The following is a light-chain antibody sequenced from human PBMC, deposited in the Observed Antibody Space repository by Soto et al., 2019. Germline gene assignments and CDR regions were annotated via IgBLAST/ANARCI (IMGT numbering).Light chain of an antibody. CDR3: QQRRSWQVT. Sequence: LTQSPSFLSASVGDRVTITCRASQGISSYLAWYQQKPGQAPRLLIYDASKRATGIPARFSGSGSGTNFTLTISSLEPEDFAVYYCQQRRSWQVTFGQGTRLEIK. J-gene: IGKJ5*01. V-gene: IGKV3D-11*01. CDR1: QGISSY. CDR2: DAS.